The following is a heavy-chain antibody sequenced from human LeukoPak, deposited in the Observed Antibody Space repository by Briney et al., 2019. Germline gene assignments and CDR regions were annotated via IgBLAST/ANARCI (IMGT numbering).Heavy chain of an antibody. CDR1: RGSISGYS. J-gene: IGHJ6*03. D-gene: IGHD5-18*01. Sequence: SETLSLTCTVSRGSISGYSWSWIRQSRGGGLEWIGYIYYSGSTNYNPSLKSRVTISVDTSKNQFSLKLSSVTAADTAVYYCTRTTEGGYTYDYFYYYYMDVWGKGTTVTISS. V-gene: IGHV4-59*01. CDR3: TRTTEGGYTYDYFYYYYMDV. CDR2: IYYSGST.